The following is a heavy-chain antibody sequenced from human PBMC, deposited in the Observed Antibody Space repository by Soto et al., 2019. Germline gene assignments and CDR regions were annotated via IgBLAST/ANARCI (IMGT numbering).Heavy chain of an antibody. CDR3: ARGGPPTSNWFDP. Sequence: EVQLVESGGGLVQPGGSLRLSCAASGFTVSNNYINWVRQAPGKGLEWVSVIYSGGSTYYADSVKGRFTISRDNSKNTLYRQMSSLRAEDTAVYYCARGGPPTSNWFDPWGQGTLVTVSS. D-gene: IGHD1-26*01. CDR2: IYSGGST. CDR1: GFTVSNNY. V-gene: IGHV3-66*01. J-gene: IGHJ5*02.